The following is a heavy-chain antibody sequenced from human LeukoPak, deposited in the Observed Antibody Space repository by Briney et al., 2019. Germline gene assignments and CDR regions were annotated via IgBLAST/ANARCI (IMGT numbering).Heavy chain of an antibody. CDR1: GGTFSSYA. CDR3: ARGSVPFGVLSNWFDP. J-gene: IGHJ5*02. Sequence: SVKVSCKASGGTFSSYAISWVRQAPGQGLEWMGGIIPIFGTANYAQKFQGRVTITTDESTSTAYMELSSLRSEDTAVYYCARGSVPFGVLSNWFDPWGQGTLVTVSS. CDR2: IIPIFGTA. D-gene: IGHD3-3*01. V-gene: IGHV1-69*05.